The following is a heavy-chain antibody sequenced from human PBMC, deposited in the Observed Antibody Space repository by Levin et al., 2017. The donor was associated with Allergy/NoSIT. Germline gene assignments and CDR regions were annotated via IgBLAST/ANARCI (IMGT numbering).Heavy chain of an antibody. CDR1: GGSISSGGYY. J-gene: IGHJ3*02. V-gene: IGHV4-31*03. D-gene: IGHD4-17*01. Sequence: PSETLSLTCTVSGGSISSGGYYWSWIRQHPGKGLEWIGYIYYSGSTYYNPSLKSRVTISVDTSKNQFSLKLSSVTAADTAVYYCARRPTVTPGAEGAFDIWGQGTMVTVSS. CDR3: ARRPTVTPGAEGAFDI. CDR2: IYYSGST.